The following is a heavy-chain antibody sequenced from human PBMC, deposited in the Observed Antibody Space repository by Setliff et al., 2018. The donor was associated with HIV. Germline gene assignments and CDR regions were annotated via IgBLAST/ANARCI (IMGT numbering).Heavy chain of an antibody. CDR3: AKPRNGFYPRAFDT. Sequence: PGGSLRLSCAASGFAFHTYDMNWVRQAPGQGPEWVSVVHVGGGLTDYAESVRGRFVISRDDSRNMLYLQMSGLRGDDTAMYYCAKPRNGFYPRAFDTWGPGTMVTVSS. CDR1: GFAFHTYD. V-gene: IGHV3-23*01. J-gene: IGHJ3*02. D-gene: IGHD2-2*03. CDR2: VHVGGGLT.